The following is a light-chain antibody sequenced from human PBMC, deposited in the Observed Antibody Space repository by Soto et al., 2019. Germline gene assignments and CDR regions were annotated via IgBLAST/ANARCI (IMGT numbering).Light chain of an antibody. V-gene: IGKV3-20*01. J-gene: IGKJ1*01. Sequence: MVLTQFTATLSSCSAPTDTLSCRASQSVSNNYLAWYQQKPGQAPRLLIYGASSRATGIPDRFSASGSGTDFTLTISRLEPEDFAVYYCQQYGSSPWTFGQGTKVDIK. CDR3: QQYGSSPWT. CDR1: QSVSNNY. CDR2: GAS.